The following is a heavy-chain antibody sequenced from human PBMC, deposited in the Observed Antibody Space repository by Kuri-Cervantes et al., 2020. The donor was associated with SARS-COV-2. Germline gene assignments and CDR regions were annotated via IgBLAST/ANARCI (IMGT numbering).Heavy chain of an antibody. CDR2: INPDGSYT. Sequence: GGFLRLSCAASGFTFSGHWIHWVRQAPGKGLVWVSRINPDGSYTNNADSVKGRFTLSRDNAKNMLFLQMNSLRAEDTAVYYCASNYGDYVREYYYYGMDVWGQGTTVTVSS. CDR1: GFTFSGHW. CDR3: ASNYGDYVREYYYYGMDV. J-gene: IGHJ6*02. D-gene: IGHD4-17*01. V-gene: IGHV3-74*01.